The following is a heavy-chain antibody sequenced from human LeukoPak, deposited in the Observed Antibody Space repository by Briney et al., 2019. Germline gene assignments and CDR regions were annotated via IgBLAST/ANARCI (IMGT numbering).Heavy chain of an antibody. CDR2: IYYSGST. CDR3: ARVRGYYDSSGYLAAIPFDY. J-gene: IGHJ4*02. D-gene: IGHD3-22*01. V-gene: IGHV4-59*01. CDR1: GGSISSYY. Sequence: SETLSLTCTVSGGSISSYYWSWIRQPPGKGLEWIGYIYYSGSTNYNPSLKSRVTISVDTSKNQFSLKLSSVTAADTAVYYCARVRGYYDSSGYLAAIPFDYWGQGTLVTVSS.